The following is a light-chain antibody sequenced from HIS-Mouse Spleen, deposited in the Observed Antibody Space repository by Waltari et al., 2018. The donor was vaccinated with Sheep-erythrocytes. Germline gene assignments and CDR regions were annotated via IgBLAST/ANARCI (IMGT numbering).Light chain of an antibody. CDR2: DAS. Sequence: DIQMTQSPSSLSASVGDRVTITCQASQDISNYLNWYQQKPGKAPKLLINDASNLETGVPSRFSGSGSGTDFTLTISSLQPEDIATYYCQQYDNLFTFGPGTKVDIK. J-gene: IGKJ3*01. CDR3: QQYDNLFT. V-gene: IGKV1-33*01. CDR1: QDISNY.